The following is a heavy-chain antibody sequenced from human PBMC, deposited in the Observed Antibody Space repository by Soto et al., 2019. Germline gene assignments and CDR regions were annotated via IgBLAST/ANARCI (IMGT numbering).Heavy chain of an antibody. CDR2: INSDGSST. CDR3: ARDPPRSFGVVINYYYYCYGMDV. V-gene: IGHV3-74*01. J-gene: IGHJ6*02. Sequence: PGGSLRLSCAASGFTFSSYWMHWVRQAPGKGLVWVSRINSDGSSTSYADSVKGRFTISRDNAKNTLYLQMNSLRAEDTAVYYCARDPPRSFGVVINYYYYCYGMDVWGQGTTVTVSS. CDR1: GFTFSSYW. D-gene: IGHD3-3*01.